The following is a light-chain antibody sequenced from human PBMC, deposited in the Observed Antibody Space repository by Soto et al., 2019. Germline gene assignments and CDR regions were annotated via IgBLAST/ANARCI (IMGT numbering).Light chain of an antibody. J-gene: IGKJ5*01. CDR3: QQYNKWPQT. V-gene: IGKV3-15*01. CDR1: QSVAND. CDR2: GAS. Sequence: EIVMTQSPATLSVSPGERATLSCRAIQSVANDLAWYQHKPGQAPRLLTHGASTRATGIPARFSGVGSGTEFTLTISSLQSEDFAVYYCQQYNKWPQTFGQGTLLEI.